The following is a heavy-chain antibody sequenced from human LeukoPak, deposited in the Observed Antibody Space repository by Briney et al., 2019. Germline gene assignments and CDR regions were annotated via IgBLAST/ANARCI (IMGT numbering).Heavy chain of an antibody. Sequence: PGGSLRLSCAASGFTFSSYEMNWVRQAPGKGLEWVSYISGSGSAIYYADSVKGRFTISRDNAKNSLYPQMNSLRAEDTAVYYCARALWFGGYGGQGTLVTVSS. V-gene: IGHV3-48*03. CDR1: GFTFSSYE. CDR3: ARALWFGGY. D-gene: IGHD3-10*01. CDR2: ISGSGSAI. J-gene: IGHJ4*02.